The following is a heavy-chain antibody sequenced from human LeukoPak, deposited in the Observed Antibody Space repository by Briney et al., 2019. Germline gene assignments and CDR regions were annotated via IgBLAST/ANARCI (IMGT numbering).Heavy chain of an antibody. J-gene: IGHJ4*02. V-gene: IGHV3-23*01. CDR2: ISGSAVST. Sequence: GGSLSLSCAASGFTFGGYAMSWVRQAPGRGLEWVSLISGSAVSTYYADSGKGRFTVSRDNSKNTLYLQMNSLTAEDTAVYFCAKDLPTVTTWIYFDYWGQGTLVTVSS. D-gene: IGHD4-17*01. CDR3: AKDLPTVTTWIYFDY. CDR1: GFTFGGYA.